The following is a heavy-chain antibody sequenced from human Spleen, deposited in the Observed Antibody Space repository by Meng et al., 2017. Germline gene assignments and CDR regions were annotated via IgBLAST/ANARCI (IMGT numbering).Heavy chain of an antibody. V-gene: IGHV1-8*01. D-gene: IGHD3-9*01. J-gene: IGHJ6*02. CDR1: GYTFTSYD. CDR2: MNPNSGNT. CDR3: AIALDILTGQRTYHMDV. Sequence: ASVKVSCKASGYTFTSYDINWVRQATGQGLEWMGWMNPNSGNTGYAQKFQGRVTMTRNTSISTAYMELSSLRSEDTAVYYCAIALDILTGQRTYHMDVWGQGTTVTVSS.